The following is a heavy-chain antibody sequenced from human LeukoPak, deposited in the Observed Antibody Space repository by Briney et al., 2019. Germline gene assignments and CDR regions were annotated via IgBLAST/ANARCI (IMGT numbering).Heavy chain of an antibody. Sequence: GGSLRLSCAASGFSFSDAWMSWVRQIPGKGLEWVGRIESKTDGGTTDYAAPVKGRFTISRDDSKNTLYLQMNSLKTEDTAVYYCTTDRRRAAAGSGSSTHYWGQGTLVTVSS. J-gene: IGHJ4*02. CDR3: TTDRRRAAAGSGSSTHY. D-gene: IGHD6-13*01. V-gene: IGHV3-15*04. CDR2: IESKTDGGTT. CDR1: GFSFSDAW.